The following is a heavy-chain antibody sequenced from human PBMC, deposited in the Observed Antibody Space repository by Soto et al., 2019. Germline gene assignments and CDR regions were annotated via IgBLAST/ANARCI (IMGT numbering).Heavy chain of an antibody. J-gene: IGHJ3*02. D-gene: IGHD6-6*01. V-gene: IGHV2-5*02. CDR3: AYRPQSTFDI. CDR1: GFSLSTSGVN. Sequence: QITLKESGPTLVKPTQTLTLTCTFSGFSLSTSGVNVGWIRQPPGKALEWLALIYWDDGKRYSPSLANRLTIAKDTSKNQVVLTMTNMDPVDTATYYCAYRPQSTFDIWGQGTMVTVYS. CDR2: IYWDDGK.